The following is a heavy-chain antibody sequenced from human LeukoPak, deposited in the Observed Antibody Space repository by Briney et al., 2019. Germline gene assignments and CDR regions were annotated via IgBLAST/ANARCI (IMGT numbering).Heavy chain of an antibody. V-gene: IGHV4-59*01. D-gene: IGHD6-19*01. J-gene: IGHJ5*02. Sequence: TSETLSLTCTVSGGSISSYYWSWIRQPPGKGLEWIGYIYYSESTNYNPSLKSRVTISVDTSKNQFSLKLSSVTAADTAVYYCARVGSSGWFPSGWFDPWGQGTLVTVSS. CDR1: GGSISSYY. CDR2: IYYSEST. CDR3: ARVGSSGWFPSGWFDP.